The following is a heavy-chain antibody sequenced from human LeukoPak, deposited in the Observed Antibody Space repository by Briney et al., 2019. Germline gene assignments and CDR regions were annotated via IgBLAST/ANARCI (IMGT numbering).Heavy chain of an antibody. Sequence: ASVKVSCKASGYTFTGYYIHWVRQAPGQRLEWMGWINPNSGGTNYAQKFQGRVTMTRDTSISTAYMDLSRLRSDDTAVYYCARGSIVGATFDYFDYWGQGTLVTVSS. J-gene: IGHJ4*02. CDR2: INPNSGGT. V-gene: IGHV1-2*02. CDR3: ARGSIVGATFDYFDY. D-gene: IGHD1-26*01. CDR1: GYTFTGYY.